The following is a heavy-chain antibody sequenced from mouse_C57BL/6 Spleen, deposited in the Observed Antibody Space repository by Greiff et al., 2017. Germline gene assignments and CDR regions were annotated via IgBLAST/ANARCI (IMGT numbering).Heavy chain of an antibody. D-gene: IGHD1-1*01. J-gene: IGHJ1*03. Sequence: EVKLVESEGGLVQPGSSMKLSCTASGFTFSDYYMAWVRQVPEKGLEWVANINYDGSSTYYPDSLKSRFIISRDNAKNILYLQMSSLKSEDTATYYCARDPGENYYYGSHFDVGGTGTTVTVSS. CDR2: INYDGSST. CDR3: ARDPGENYYYGSHFDV. CDR1: GFTFSDYY. V-gene: IGHV5-16*01.